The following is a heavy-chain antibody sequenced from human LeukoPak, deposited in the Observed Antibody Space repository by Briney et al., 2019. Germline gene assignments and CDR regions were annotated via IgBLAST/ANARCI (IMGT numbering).Heavy chain of an antibody. CDR3: ARDRNCGGDCESFFDY. V-gene: IGHV4-39*07. J-gene: IGHJ4*02. D-gene: IGHD2-21*02. CDR1: GGSISSSSYY. Sequence: TSETLSLTCTVSGGSISSSSYYWGWIRQPPGKGLEWIGSIYYSGSTYYNPSLKSRVTISVDTSKNQFSLKLSSVTAADTAVYYCARDRNCGGDCESFFDYWGQGTLVTVSS. CDR2: IYYSGST.